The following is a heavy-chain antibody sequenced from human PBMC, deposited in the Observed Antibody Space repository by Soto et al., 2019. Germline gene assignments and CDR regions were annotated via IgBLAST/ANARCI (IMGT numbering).Heavy chain of an antibody. Sequence: GGSLRLSCAASGFTFSSYAMHWVRQAPGKGLEWVAVISSDGNNKFYADSVKGRFTISRDNSKNTLYLQMNSLRPEDTAVYYCTRERHDYGDYYVDYWGQGTLVTVSA. CDR1: GFTFSSYA. V-gene: IGHV3-30-3*01. CDR3: TRERHDYGDYYVDY. CDR2: ISSDGNNK. D-gene: IGHD4-17*01. J-gene: IGHJ4*02.